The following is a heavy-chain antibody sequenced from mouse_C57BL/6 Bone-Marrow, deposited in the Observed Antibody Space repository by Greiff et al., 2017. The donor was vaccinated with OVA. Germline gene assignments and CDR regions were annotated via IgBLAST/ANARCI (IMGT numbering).Heavy chain of an antibody. CDR2: IYPRDGST. Sequence: QVQLKQSDAELVKPGASVKISCKVSGYTFTDHTIHWMKQRPEQGLEWIGYIYPRDGSTKYNEKFKGKATLTADKSSSTAYMQLNSLTSEDSAVYYCARPPYYYGSSPYYAMDYWGQGTSVTVSS. J-gene: IGHJ4*01. CDR1: GYTFTDHT. D-gene: IGHD1-1*01. CDR3: ARPPYYYGSSPYYAMDY. V-gene: IGHV1-78*01.